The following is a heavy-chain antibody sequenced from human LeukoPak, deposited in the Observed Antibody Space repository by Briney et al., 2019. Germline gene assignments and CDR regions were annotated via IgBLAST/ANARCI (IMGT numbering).Heavy chain of an antibody. CDR2: ISYDGSNK. D-gene: IGHD3-10*02. Sequence: PGGSLRLSCAASGFTFSSYAMHWVRQAPGKGLEWVAVISYDGSNKYYADSVKGRFTISRDNSKSTLYLQMNSLRAEDTAVYYCARNLVHDYWGQGTLVTVSS. J-gene: IGHJ4*02. CDR1: GFTFSSYA. CDR3: ARNLVHDY. V-gene: IGHV3-30-3*01.